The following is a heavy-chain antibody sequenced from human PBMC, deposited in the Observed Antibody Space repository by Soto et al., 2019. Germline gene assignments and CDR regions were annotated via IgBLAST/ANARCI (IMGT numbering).Heavy chain of an antibody. Sequence: ASVKVSCKASGGTFSSYAISWVRQAPGQGLEWMGGIIPIFGTANYAQKFQGRVTITADESTSTAYMELSSLRSEDTAVYYCARDRMPDTTNWLDPWGRGTLVTVSS. V-gene: IGHV1-69*13. CDR1: GGTFSSYA. CDR2: IIPIFGTA. CDR3: ARDRMPDTTNWLDP. J-gene: IGHJ5*02. D-gene: IGHD2-2*01.